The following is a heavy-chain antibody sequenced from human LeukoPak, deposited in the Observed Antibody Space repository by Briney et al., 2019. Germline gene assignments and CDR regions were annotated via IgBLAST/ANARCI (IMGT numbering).Heavy chain of an antibody. CDR3: AREMGYDSSGPFDP. CDR2: IYHSGST. J-gene: IGHJ5*02. Sequence: SETLSLPCAVSGGSISSSNWWSWVRPPPGKGLEWIGEIYHSGSTNYNPSLKSRVTISVDKSKNQFSLKLSSVTAADTAVYYCAREMGYDSSGPFDPWGQGTLVTVSS. D-gene: IGHD3-22*01. CDR1: GGSISSSNW. V-gene: IGHV4-4*02.